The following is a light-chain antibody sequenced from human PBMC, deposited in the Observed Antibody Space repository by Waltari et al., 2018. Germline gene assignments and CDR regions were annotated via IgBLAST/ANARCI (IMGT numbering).Light chain of an antibody. Sequence: QTVVTQEPSLTVSPGGTVTLTCASSKGAVTSGYYPSWLQQKPGQPPRALIYSTSNKHPWTPAQFSGSRLGCKAALTLSGGQPEDEADYYCLLYYGGAWVFGGGTKLAVL. CDR2: STS. CDR1: KGAVTSGYY. J-gene: IGLJ3*02. CDR3: LLYYGGAWV. V-gene: IGLV7-43*01.